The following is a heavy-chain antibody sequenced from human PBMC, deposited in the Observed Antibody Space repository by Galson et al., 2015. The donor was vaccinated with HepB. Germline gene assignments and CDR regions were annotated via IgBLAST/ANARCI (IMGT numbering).Heavy chain of an antibody. V-gene: IGHV3-23*01. CDR3: AKAQRSRIATMVRGIIRPFDAFDI. J-gene: IGHJ3*02. CDR2: VRATGGST. CDR1: GFTFSSYA. Sequence: SLRLSCAASGFTFSSYAMSWVRQAPGKGLEWVSTVRATGGSTYYADSVKGRFTISRDNSKNTLYLQMSSLRAEDTAVYYCAKAQRSRIATMVRGIIRPFDAFDIWGHGTMVTVSS. D-gene: IGHD3-10*01.